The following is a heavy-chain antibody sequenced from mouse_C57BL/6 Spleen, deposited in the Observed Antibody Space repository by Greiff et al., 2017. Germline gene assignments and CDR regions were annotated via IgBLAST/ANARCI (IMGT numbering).Heavy chain of an antibody. CDR2: IYPGSGNT. Sequence: QVQLKESGPELVKPGASVKISCKASGYTFTDYYINWVKQRPGQGLEWIGWIYPGSGNTKYNEKFKCKATLTVDTSSSTAYMQLSSLTSEDSAVYFCASGDTAQASTYYFDYWGQGTTLTVSS. D-gene: IGHD3-2*02. V-gene: IGHV1-84*01. J-gene: IGHJ2*01. CDR1: GYTFTDYY. CDR3: ASGDTAQASTYYFDY.